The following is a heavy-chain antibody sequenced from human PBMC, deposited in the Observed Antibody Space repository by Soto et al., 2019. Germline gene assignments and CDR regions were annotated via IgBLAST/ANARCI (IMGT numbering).Heavy chain of an antibody. V-gene: IGHV3-48*03. CDR1: GFTFSSYE. D-gene: IGHD3-3*01. CDR2: ISSSGSTI. J-gene: IGHJ4*02. CDR3: ARVHYDFWSGYYLATKAYYFDY. Sequence: LRLSCAASGFTFSSYEMNWVRQAPGKGLEWVSYISSSGSTIYYADSVKGRFTISRDNAKNSLYLQMNSLRAEDTAVYYCARVHYDFWSGYYLATKAYYFDYWGQGTLVTVSS.